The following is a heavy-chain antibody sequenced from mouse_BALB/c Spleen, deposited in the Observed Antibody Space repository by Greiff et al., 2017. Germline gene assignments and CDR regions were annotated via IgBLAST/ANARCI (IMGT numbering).Heavy chain of an antibody. V-gene: IGHV1-69*02. J-gene: IGHJ3*01. Sequence: QVQLQQPGAELVKPGASVKLSCKASGYTFTSYWMHWVKQRPGQGLEWIGEIDPSDSYTNYNQKFKGKATLTVDKSSSTAYMQLSSLTSEDSAVYYCARLYDGTWFAYWGQGALVTVSA. CDR1: GYTFTSYW. D-gene: IGHD2-3*01. CDR2: IDPSDSYT. CDR3: ARLYDGTWFAY.